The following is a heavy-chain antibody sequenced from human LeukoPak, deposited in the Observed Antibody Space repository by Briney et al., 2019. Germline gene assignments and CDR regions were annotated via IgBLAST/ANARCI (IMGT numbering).Heavy chain of an antibody. Sequence: SETLSLTCTVSGGSISSYYWSWIRQPPGKGLEWIGYIYYSGSTNYNPSLKSRVTISVDTSKNQLSLKVSSVTAADTAVYYCARSRLGSYMDVWGKGTTVTVSS. CDR2: IYYSGST. CDR1: GGSISSYY. CDR3: ARSRLGSYMDV. V-gene: IGHV4-59*01. D-gene: IGHD3-16*01. J-gene: IGHJ6*03.